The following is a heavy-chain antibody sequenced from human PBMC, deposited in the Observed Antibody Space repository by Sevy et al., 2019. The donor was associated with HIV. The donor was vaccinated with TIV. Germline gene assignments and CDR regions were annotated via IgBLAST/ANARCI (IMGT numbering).Heavy chain of an antibody. CDR1: GFTFNTYT. D-gene: IGHD3-10*01. J-gene: IGHJ3*02. Sequence: GGSLRLSCAASGFTFNTYTMNWVRQAPGEGLEWVSSTSSSGNYIYYADSVKGRFTISRDNAKNSLFLQMNNLRAEDTAVYYCARPYGSGSWEAFDIWGQGTMVTVSS. CDR3: ARPYGSGSWEAFDI. CDR2: TSSSGNYI. V-gene: IGHV3-21*01.